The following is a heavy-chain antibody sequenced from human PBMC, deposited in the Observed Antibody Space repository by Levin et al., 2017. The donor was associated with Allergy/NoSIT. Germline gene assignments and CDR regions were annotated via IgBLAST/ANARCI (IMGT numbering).Heavy chain of an antibody. J-gene: IGHJ4*02. CDR1: GDSVSNNNAA. CDR2: TYYRSKWYN. CDR3: ARAPIAVAGTGYFDN. D-gene: IGHD6-19*01. Sequence: ASETLSLTCAISGDSVSNNNAAWNWIRQSPSRGLEWLGRTYYRSKWYNDYAAFMKGRMSVNSDTSKNQFSLQLNSVTPGDTALYYCARAPIAVAGTGYFDNWGQGTLVTVSS. V-gene: IGHV6-1*01.